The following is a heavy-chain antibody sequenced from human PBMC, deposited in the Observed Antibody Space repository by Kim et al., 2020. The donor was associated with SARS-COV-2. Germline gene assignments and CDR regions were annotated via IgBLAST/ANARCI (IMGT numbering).Heavy chain of an antibody. CDR2: ISYDGSNK. CDR3: ARAFARSSSGWYGDYYYGMDV. Sequence: GGSLRLSCAASGFTFSSYAMHWVRQAPGKGLEWVAVISYDGSNKYYADSVKGRFTISRDNSKNTLYLQMNSLRAEDTAVYYCARAFARSSSGWYGDYYYGMDVWGQGTTVTVSS. CDR1: GFTFSSYA. D-gene: IGHD6-19*01. V-gene: IGHV3-30*04. J-gene: IGHJ6*02.